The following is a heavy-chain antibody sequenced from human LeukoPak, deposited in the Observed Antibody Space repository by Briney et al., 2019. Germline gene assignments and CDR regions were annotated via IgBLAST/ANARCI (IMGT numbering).Heavy chain of an antibody. Sequence: GESLKISCKGSGYSFTSYWIGWVRQMPGKGLEWMGIIYPGDSDTRYSPSFQGQVTISADKSISTAYLQWSSLKASDTAMYYCARIAPPDILTGYYPYYFDYWGQGTLVTVSS. D-gene: IGHD3-9*01. CDR3: ARIAPPDILTGYYPYYFDY. V-gene: IGHV5-51*01. CDR2: IYPGDSDT. CDR1: GYSFTSYW. J-gene: IGHJ4*02.